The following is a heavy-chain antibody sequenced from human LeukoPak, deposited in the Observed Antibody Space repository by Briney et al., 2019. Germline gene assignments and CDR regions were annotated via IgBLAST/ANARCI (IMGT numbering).Heavy chain of an antibody. Sequence: SETLSLTCTVSGGSISSYYWSWIRQPPGKGLEWIGYIYYSGSTNYNPSLKSRVTISVDTSKNQFSLKLSSVTAADTAVYYCAKLVQEDWFDPWGQGALVTVSS. CDR1: GGSISSYY. CDR3: AKLVQEDWFDP. D-gene: IGHD6-6*01. CDR2: IYYSGST. J-gene: IGHJ5*02. V-gene: IGHV4-59*08.